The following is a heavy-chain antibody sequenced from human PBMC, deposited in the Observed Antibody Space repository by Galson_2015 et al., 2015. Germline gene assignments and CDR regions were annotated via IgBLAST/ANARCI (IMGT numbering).Heavy chain of an antibody. V-gene: IGHV4-61*07. D-gene: IGHD2-2*01. Sequence: WIRQPPGKGLEWIGYMYSSGSTDYNPSLKSRVTISLDTSKNEISLKLSSVTAADTALYYCARLASSTAPFDYWGQGTLVTVSS. CDR3: ARLASSTAPFDY. J-gene: IGHJ4*02. CDR2: MYSSGST.